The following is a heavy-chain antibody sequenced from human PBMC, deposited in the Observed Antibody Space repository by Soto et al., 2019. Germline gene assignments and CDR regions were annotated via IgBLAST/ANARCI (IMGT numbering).Heavy chain of an antibody. CDR3: ARDPGYCSSTSCFDWFDP. CDR1: GGPVSSGSYY. CDR2: IYYSGST. J-gene: IGHJ5*02. Sequence: SETLSLTCTVSGGPVSSGSYYWSWIRQPPGKGLEWIGYIYYSGSTNYNPSLKSRVTISVDTSKNQFSLKLSSVTAADTAVYYCARDPGYCSSTSCFDWFDPWGQGTLVTVSS. V-gene: IGHV4-61*01. D-gene: IGHD2-2*01.